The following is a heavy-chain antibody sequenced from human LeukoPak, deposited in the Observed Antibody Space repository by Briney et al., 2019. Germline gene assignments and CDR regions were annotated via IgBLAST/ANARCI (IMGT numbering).Heavy chain of an antibody. CDR2: IIPIFGTA. J-gene: IGHJ6*02. V-gene: IGHV1-69*13. D-gene: IGHD1-1*01. Sequence: SVKVSCKASGYTFTSYHLHWVRQAPGQGLEWMGGIIPIFGTANYAQKFQGRVTITADESTSTAYMELSSLRSEDTAVYYCARDHVQLEPRYYYGMDVWGQGTTVTVSS. CDR3: ARDHVQLEPRYYYGMDV. CDR1: GYTFTSYH.